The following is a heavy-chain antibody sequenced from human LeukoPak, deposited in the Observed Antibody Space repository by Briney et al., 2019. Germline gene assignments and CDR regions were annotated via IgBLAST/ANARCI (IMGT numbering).Heavy chain of an antibody. D-gene: IGHD2-15*01. CDR3: ARDAECSGGSCYSSYYFDY. Sequence: PGGSLRLSCAASGFTSSSYSMNWVRQAPGKGLEWVSSISSSSSYIYYADSVKGRFTISRDNAKNSLYLQMNSLRAEDTAVYYCARDAECSGGSCYSSYYFDYWGQGTLVTVSS. V-gene: IGHV3-21*01. CDR1: GFTSSSYS. CDR2: ISSSSSYI. J-gene: IGHJ4*02.